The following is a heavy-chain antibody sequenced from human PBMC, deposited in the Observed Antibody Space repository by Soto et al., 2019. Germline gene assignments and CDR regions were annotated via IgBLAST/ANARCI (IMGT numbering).Heavy chain of an antibody. V-gene: IGHV1-18*04. CDR3: ARDLEAATPYYYYGLDV. D-gene: IGHD2-15*01. CDR2: ISAYNGNT. Sequence: GASAKVSCKDSGYTKTSYGSSWVRQAKKQGLEWMGWISAYNGNTNYAQKLQGRVTITADESTSTAYMELSSLRSDDTAMYYCARDLEAATPYYYYGLDVWGQGTAVTVSS. J-gene: IGHJ6*02. CDR1: GYTKTSYG.